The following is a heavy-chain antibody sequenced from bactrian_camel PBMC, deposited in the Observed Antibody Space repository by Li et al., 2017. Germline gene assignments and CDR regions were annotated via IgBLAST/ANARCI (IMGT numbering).Heavy chain of an antibody. V-gene: IGHV3S53*01. CDR1: VSIDSRSC. J-gene: IGHJ4*01. CDR2: IDRDVTT. D-gene: IGHD1*01. CDR3: AATSQPFRLLDRLPPRSEYQY. Sequence: HVQLVESGGGSVQAGGSLRLSCTTYVSIDSRSCMGWFRRQAPGKQREGVAAIDRDVTTVYKDSVKGRFTTSRDNAKSTLYLQMNNLSPEDSAMYFCAATSQPFRLLDRLPPRSEYQYRGQGTQVTVS.